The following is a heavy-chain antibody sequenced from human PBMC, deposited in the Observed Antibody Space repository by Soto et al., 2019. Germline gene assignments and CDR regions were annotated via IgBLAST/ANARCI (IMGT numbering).Heavy chain of an antibody. CDR1: GFTFSSYG. Sequence: LRLSCAASGFTFSSYGMHWVRQAPGKGLEWVAVISYDGSNKYYADSVKGRFTTSRDNSKNTLYLQMNSLRAEDTAVYYCAKSGYCSSTSCPRGNWFDPWGQGTLVTVSS. V-gene: IGHV3-30*18. CDR2: ISYDGSNK. CDR3: AKSGYCSSTSCPRGNWFDP. D-gene: IGHD2-2*01. J-gene: IGHJ5*02.